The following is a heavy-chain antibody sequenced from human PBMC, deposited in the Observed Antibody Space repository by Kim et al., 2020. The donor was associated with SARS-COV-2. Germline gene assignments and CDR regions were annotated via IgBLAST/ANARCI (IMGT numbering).Heavy chain of an antibody. CDR3: ARFSVKGSSPRGPYYYGMDV. CDR1: GGSFSGYY. D-gene: IGHD6-6*01. Sequence: SETLSLTCAVYGGSFSGYYWSWIRQPPGKGLEWIGEINHSGSTNYNPSLKSRVTISVDTSKNQFSLKLSSVTAADTAVYYCARFSVKGSSPRGPYYYGMDVWGQGTTVTVSS. J-gene: IGHJ6*02. CDR2: INHSGST. V-gene: IGHV4-34*01.